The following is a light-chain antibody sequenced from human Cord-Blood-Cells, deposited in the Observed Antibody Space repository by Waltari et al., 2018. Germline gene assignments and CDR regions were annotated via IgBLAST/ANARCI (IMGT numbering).Light chain of an antibody. Sequence: QSALTQPRSVSGSPGQSVPISCTGTSIDVGGYNYVSWYQQHPGKAPKLMIYDVSKRPSGVPDRFSGSKSGNTASLTIPGLQAEDEADYYCCSYAGSYTYVFGTGTKVTVL. CDR3: CSYAGSYTYV. V-gene: IGLV2-11*01. J-gene: IGLJ1*01. CDR1: SIDVGGYNY. CDR2: DVS.